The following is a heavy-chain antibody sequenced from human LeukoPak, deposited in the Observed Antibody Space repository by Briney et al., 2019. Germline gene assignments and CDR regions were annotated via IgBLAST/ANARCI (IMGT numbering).Heavy chain of an antibody. Sequence: GGSLRLPCAASGFTFSSDAMSWVRQAPGKGLDWVSLISGSGGSTYYADSVKGRFTISRDNSKNTLYLQMNSLRAEDTAVYYCARQNLYDFWSGYPLDYWGQGTLVTVSS. CDR2: ISGSGGST. D-gene: IGHD3-3*01. V-gene: IGHV3-23*01. CDR1: GFTFSSDA. CDR3: ARQNLYDFWSGYPLDY. J-gene: IGHJ4*02.